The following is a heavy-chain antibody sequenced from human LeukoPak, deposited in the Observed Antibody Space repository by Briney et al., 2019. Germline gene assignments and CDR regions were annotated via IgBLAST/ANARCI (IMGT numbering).Heavy chain of an antibody. CDR1: GYTFTSYD. CDR2: MNPNSGNT. Sequence: ASVKVSCKASGYTFTSYDINWVRQATGQGLEWMGWMNPNSGNTGYAQKFQGRVTMTRNTSISTAYMELSSLRSEDTAVYYCARTYYDSSGYYLGLGYWGQRTLVTVSS. J-gene: IGHJ4*02. V-gene: IGHV1-8*01. D-gene: IGHD3-22*01. CDR3: ARTYYDSSGYYLGLGY.